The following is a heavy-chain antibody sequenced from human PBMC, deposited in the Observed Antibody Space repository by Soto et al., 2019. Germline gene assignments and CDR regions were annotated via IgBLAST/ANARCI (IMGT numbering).Heavy chain of an antibody. CDR3: ARGLKNYYAMDV. V-gene: IGHV3-74*01. J-gene: IGHJ6*02. CDR2: LNSDGSSK. Sequence: EVQLVESGGGLVQPGGSLRLSCAASGFTFNSYWMHWVRQAPGKGLVWVSRLNSDGSSKYYGDSMKGRFTISRDNAENTVYLQMNSLRDEDTAVYFCARGLKNYYAMDVWGQGNTVTVSS. D-gene: IGHD3-16*01. CDR1: GFTFNSYW.